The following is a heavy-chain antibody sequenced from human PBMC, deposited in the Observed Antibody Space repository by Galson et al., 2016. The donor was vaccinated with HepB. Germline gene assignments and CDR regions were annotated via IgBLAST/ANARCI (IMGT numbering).Heavy chain of an antibody. CDR3: ERDRGFNRNDFVHYFDF. V-gene: IGHV4-61*02. CDR1: GGAITAGRYY. J-gene: IGHJ4*02. CDR2: ISTTGDT. Sequence: TLSLTCTVSGGAITAGRYYWSWLRQPAGKGLEWIGRISTTGDTNYNSSLKSPVTLSLAPSANQFYPTLGSVTAADTAKYFCERDRGFNRNDFVHYFDFWGRGILVTVSS. D-gene: IGHD3-10*01.